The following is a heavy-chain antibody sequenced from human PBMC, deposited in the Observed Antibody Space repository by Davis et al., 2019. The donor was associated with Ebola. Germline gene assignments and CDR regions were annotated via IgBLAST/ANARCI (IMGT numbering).Heavy chain of an antibody. CDR3: AKGPVWDIVVVVATTRLDY. V-gene: IGHV3-23*01. CDR1: GFTFSNYA. D-gene: IGHD2-15*01. CDR2: ISSTGGTT. Sequence: GESLKISCAASGFTFSNYAMSWVRQAPGKGPEWVSTISSTGGTTYYADSVKGRFTISRDNSKNTLYLQMNSLRAEDTAVYYCAKGPVWDIVVVVATTRLDYWGQGTLVTVSS. J-gene: IGHJ4*02.